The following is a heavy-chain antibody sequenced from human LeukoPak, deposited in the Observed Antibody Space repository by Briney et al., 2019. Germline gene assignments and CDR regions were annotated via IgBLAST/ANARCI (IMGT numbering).Heavy chain of an antibody. V-gene: IGHV1-2*02. Sequence: ASVKVSCKASGYTFTGYYMHWVRVAPGQGLEWMGWINPNSGGTNYAQKFQGRVTMTRDTSISTAYMELSRLRSDDTAVYYCARGYYDSSGYSTIDAFDIWGQGTMVPVSS. CDR2: INPNSGGT. CDR3: ARGYYDSSGYSTIDAFDI. D-gene: IGHD3-22*01. CDR1: GYTFTGYY. J-gene: IGHJ3*02.